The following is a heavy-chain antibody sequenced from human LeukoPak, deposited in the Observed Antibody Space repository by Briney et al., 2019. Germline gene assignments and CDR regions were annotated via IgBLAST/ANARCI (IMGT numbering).Heavy chain of an antibody. Sequence: SETLSLTCAVYGGSLSGYYWSWIRQPPGKALEWIGEINHSGNTNYNPSLKSRVTMSVDTSKNHFYLKLSSVTAADTAVYYCARQGSGSSYYYYTFPYWGQGTLVTVSS. CDR3: ARQGSGSSYYYYTFPY. CDR1: GGSLSGYY. J-gene: IGHJ4*02. D-gene: IGHD1-26*01. V-gene: IGHV4-34*01. CDR2: INHSGNT.